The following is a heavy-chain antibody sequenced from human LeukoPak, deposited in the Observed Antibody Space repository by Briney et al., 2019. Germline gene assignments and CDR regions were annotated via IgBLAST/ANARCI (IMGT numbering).Heavy chain of an antibody. D-gene: IGHD3-10*01. CDR2: INQRGSS. V-gene: IGHV4-34*01. CDR3: ASIHQVRGSHTFDI. J-gene: IGHJ3*02. CDR1: GGSFSDYF. Sequence: PSETLSLTCAVYGGSFSDYFWSWVRQPPGRGLEWIGEINQRGSSTYNTSLKSRGTMSVETSKNQLSLKMTSVTAADTAVYYCASIHQVRGSHTFDIWGQGTMVTVSS.